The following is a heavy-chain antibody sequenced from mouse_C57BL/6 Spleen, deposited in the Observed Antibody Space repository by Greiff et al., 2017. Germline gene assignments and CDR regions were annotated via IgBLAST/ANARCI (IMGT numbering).Heavy chain of an antibody. J-gene: IGHJ2*01. CDR3: ARMGGTDDY. CDR1: GYAFSSSW. Sequence: QVQLQQSGAELVKPGASVKISCKASGYAFSSSWMNWVKQRPGKGLEWIGQIYPGDGDTNYNGQFKGKATLTADKSSSTAYMQLSSLTSEDSAVYFCARMGGTDDYWGQGTTLTVSS. CDR2: IYPGDGDT. V-gene: IGHV1-80*01. D-gene: IGHD4-1*01.